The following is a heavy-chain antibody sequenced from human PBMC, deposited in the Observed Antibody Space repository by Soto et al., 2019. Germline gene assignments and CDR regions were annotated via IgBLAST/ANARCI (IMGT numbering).Heavy chain of an antibody. D-gene: IGHD3-22*01. Sequence: SETLSLTCTVSGGSISSGGYYWSWIRQHPGKGLEWIGYIYYSGSTNYNPSLKSRVTISVDTSKNQFSLKLSSVTAADTAVYYCARERGRYYYDSSGYYYEAYFDYWGQGTLVTVSS. CDR1: GGSISSGGYY. CDR2: IYYSGST. J-gene: IGHJ4*02. V-gene: IGHV4-61*08. CDR3: ARERGRYYYDSSGYYYEAYFDY.